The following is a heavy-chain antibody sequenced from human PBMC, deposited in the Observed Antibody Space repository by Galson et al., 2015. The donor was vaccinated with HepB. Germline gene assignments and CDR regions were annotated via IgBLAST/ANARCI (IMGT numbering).Heavy chain of an antibody. CDR1: GLTFIKHA. D-gene: IGHD1-1*01. J-gene: IGHJ4*02. Sequence: SLRLSCAASGLTFIKHAIHWVRQAPGKGLEWVTVISHDGSNTYYAESVKGRFTISRDDSKNTVYLQMDSLRADDTAVYCCARGTVNFASAAEYWGQGTLVTVSS. CDR2: ISHDGSNT. V-gene: IGHV3-30-3*01. CDR3: ARGTVNFASAAEY.